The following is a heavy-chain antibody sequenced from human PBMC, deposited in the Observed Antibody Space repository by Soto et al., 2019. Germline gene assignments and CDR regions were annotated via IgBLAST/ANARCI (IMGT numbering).Heavy chain of an antibody. CDR1: GDSINSYY. D-gene: IGHD5-18*01. V-gene: IGHV4-59*08. CDR3: ARNRGYSYGPVGSSFDY. J-gene: IGHJ4*02. CDR2: INCYGNT. Sequence: PSETLSLTCSISGDSINSYYWSWIRQPPGKELEWIGYINCYGNTNRSPSLKGRVTISIDTSKNELSLRLSSVTAADTAVYYCARNRGYSYGPVGSSFDYWGQGTLVTVSS.